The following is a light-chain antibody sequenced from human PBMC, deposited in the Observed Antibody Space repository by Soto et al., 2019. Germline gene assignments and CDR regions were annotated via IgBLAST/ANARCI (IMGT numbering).Light chain of an antibody. CDR2: DVT. Sequence: QSVLTQPPSASGSPGQSVAISCTGTGSDVGGYNYVSWYQQHPGKAPKLMIYDVTERPPGVPDRFSGSKSGNTASLTVAGLQAEDEADYYCSSYAGSNNPVLFGGGTKLTVL. CDR1: GSDVGGYNY. V-gene: IGLV2-8*01. J-gene: IGLJ2*01. CDR3: SSYAGSNNPVL.